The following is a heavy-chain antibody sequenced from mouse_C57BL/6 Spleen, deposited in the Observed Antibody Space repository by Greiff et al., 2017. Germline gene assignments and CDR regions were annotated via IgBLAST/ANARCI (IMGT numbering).Heavy chain of an antibody. D-gene: IGHD4-1*01. CDR3: ARGWEDYAMDY. CDR2: ISHGGSYT. V-gene: IGHV5-4*03. Sequence: EVKVEESGGGLVKPGGSLKLSCAASGFTFSSYAMSWVRQTPDKRLEWVATISHGGSYTSYPDNVKGRFTISRDNAKNNLYLQMSHLKSEDTAMYYCARGWEDYAMDYWGQGTSVTVSS. CDR1: GFTFSSYA. J-gene: IGHJ4*01.